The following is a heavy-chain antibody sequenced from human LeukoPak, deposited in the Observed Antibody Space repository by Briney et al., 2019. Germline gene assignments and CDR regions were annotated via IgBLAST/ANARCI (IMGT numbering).Heavy chain of an antibody. Sequence: SETLSLTCTVSGGSISSYYWSWIRQPPGKGLEWIGYIYYSGSTNYNPSLKSRVTISVDTSKNQFSLKLSSVTAADTAVYYCARVAGCCTNGVCYSPIAAAGQIDYWGQGTLVTVSS. CDR3: ARVAGCCTNGVCYSPIAAAGQIDY. CDR1: GGSISSYY. V-gene: IGHV4-59*12. D-gene: IGHD2-8*01. CDR2: IYYSGST. J-gene: IGHJ4*02.